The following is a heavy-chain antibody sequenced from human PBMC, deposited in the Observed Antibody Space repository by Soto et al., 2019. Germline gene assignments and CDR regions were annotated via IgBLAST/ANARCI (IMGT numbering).Heavy chain of an antibody. CDR1: GGTFSRYA. D-gene: IGHD3-10*01. Sequence: ASVKVSCKASGGTFSRYAVSWVRQAPGQGLEWMGGIIPIFGIENYAQKFQGRVTITADTSTSTAYMQLSSLRSEDTALYYCAYNTMVRGVIISESYYGMDVWGKGTTVTVSS. V-gene: IGHV1-69*10. CDR2: IIPIFGIE. J-gene: IGHJ6*04. CDR3: AYNTMVRGVIISESYYGMDV.